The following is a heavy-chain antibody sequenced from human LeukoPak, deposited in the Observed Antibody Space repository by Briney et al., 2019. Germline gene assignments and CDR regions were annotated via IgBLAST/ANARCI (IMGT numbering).Heavy chain of an antibody. Sequence: PGGSLRLSCAASGFTFSASAMHWVRQASGKGLEWVGRIRSKANSYATAYAASVKGRFTISRDDSKNTAYLQMNSLKTEDTAVYYCTRPLTTAAGVVLYDYWGQGTLVTVSS. CDR2: IRSKANSYAT. V-gene: IGHV3-73*01. CDR1: GFTFSASA. J-gene: IGHJ4*02. D-gene: IGHD6-25*01. CDR3: TRPLTTAAGVVLYDY.